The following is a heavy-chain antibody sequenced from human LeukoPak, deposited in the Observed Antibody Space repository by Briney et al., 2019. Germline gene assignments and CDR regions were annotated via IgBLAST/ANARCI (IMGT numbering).Heavy chain of an antibody. D-gene: IGHD5-18*01. CDR1: GFTFGDHA. V-gene: IGHV3-49*04. CDR2: IRSKAYRGTI. CDR3: TRGPIHLWLHNGMDV. Sequence: GWSLRLSCTGYGFTFGDHAMSWVRQAPGKGLGWVGCIRSKAYRGTIEYAATVKGRFTISRDDSKSIAYLQMNSLETEDTAIYYCTRGPIHLWLHNGMDVWGQGTTVTVSS. J-gene: IGHJ6*02.